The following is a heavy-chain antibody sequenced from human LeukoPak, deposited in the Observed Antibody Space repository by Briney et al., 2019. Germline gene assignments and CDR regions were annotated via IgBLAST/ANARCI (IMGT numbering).Heavy chain of an antibody. Sequence: SETLSLTCTVSGGSISSSSYYWGWIRQPPGKGLEWIGSIYYSGSTYYNPSLKSRVTISVDTSKNQFSLKLSSVTAADTAVYYCASGYDGLFDYWGQGTLVTVSS. CDR1: GGSISSSSYY. CDR2: IYYSGST. V-gene: IGHV4-39*01. D-gene: IGHD5-12*01. J-gene: IGHJ4*02. CDR3: ASGYDGLFDY.